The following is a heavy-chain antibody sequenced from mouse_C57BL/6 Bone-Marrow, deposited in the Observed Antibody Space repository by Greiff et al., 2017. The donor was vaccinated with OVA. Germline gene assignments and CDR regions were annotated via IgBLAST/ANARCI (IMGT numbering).Heavy chain of an antibody. CDR1: GYTFTNYW. V-gene: IGHV1-59*01. Sequence: QVQLQQPGAELVRPGTSVKLSCKASGYTFTNYWMHWVKQRPGQGLEWIGVIAPSDSYINYNQKFKGRATLTVDTSSSTAYMHLSSLTSEDSAVSYCAHYGSRLYLHYWGQGTSLTVSS. D-gene: IGHD1-1*01. CDR3: AHYGSRLYLHY. J-gene: IGHJ2*02. CDR2: IAPSDSYI.